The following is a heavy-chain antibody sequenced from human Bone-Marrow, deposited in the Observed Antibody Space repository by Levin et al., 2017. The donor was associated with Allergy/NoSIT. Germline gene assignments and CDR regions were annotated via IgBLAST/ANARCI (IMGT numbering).Heavy chain of an antibody. V-gene: IGHV1-2*06. Sequence: ASVKVSCRTSGFTFTAYYIHWVRQAPGQGLLWMGRIAPYSGGTNYADSFAGRVTMTRDTAINTVYMELSGLTSDDSAVYFCARRQIVRPGEIYFGMDVWGQGTTVIVSS. CDR1: GFTFTAYY. D-gene: IGHD2-21*01. CDR2: IAPYSGGT. J-gene: IGHJ6*02. CDR3: ARRQIVRPGEIYFGMDV.